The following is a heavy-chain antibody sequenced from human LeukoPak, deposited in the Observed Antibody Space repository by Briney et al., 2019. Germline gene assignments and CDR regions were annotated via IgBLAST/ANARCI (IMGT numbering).Heavy chain of an antibody. D-gene: IGHD3-22*01. CDR3: ARVYYDSSGYYLFFDY. CDR2: INPNSGGT. J-gene: IGHJ4*02. V-gene: IGHV1-2*02. Sequence: VASVKVSCKASGYTFTGYYMHWVRQAPGQGLEWMGWINPNSGGTNYAQKFQGRVTMTRDTSISTAYMELSRLRSDDTAVYYCARVYYDSSGYYLFFDYWGQGTLVTVSS. CDR1: GYTFTGYY.